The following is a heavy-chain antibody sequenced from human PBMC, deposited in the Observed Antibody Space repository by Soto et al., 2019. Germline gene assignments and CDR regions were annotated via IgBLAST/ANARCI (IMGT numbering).Heavy chain of an antibody. D-gene: IGHD2-2*01. V-gene: IGHV1-69*13. CDR3: ARGXIVVVPAAYYYYYGMDV. Sequence: GASVKVSCKVSGGTFSSCAISWVRQAPGQGLEWMGGIIPIFGTANYAQKFQGRVTITADESTSTAYMELSSLRSEDTAVYYCARGXIVVVPAAYYYYYGMDVWGQGTTVTVSS. J-gene: IGHJ6*02. CDR2: IIPIFGTA. CDR1: GGTFSSCA.